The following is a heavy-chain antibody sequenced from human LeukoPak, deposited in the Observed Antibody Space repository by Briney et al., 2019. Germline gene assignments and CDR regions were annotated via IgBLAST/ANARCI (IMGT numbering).Heavy chain of an antibody. J-gene: IGHJ6*02. Sequence: PGGSLRLSCAASGFTFSCYGMHWVRQAPGKGLEWVAVISYDGSNKYYADSVKGRFTISRDNSKNTLYLQMNSLRAEDTAVYYCAKDRSPSSPVYSSSWAFYYYYGMDVWGQGTTVTVSS. V-gene: IGHV3-30*18. D-gene: IGHD6-13*01. CDR2: ISYDGSNK. CDR3: AKDRSPSSPVYSSSWAFYYYYGMDV. CDR1: GFTFSCYG.